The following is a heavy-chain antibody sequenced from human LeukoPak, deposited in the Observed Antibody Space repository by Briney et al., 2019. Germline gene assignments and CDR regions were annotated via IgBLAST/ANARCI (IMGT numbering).Heavy chain of an antibody. CDR3: AKDQLSGPLGYCTNGVCYAFDY. CDR2: ISGSGGST. Sequence: GGSLRLSCAASGFTFSSYAMSWVRQAPGKGLEWVSAISGSGGSTYYADSVKGRFTISRDNSKNTLYLQMNSLRAEDTAVYYCAKDQLSGPLGYCTNGVCYAFDYWGQGTLVTVSS. D-gene: IGHD2-8*01. V-gene: IGHV3-23*01. J-gene: IGHJ4*02. CDR1: GFTFSSYA.